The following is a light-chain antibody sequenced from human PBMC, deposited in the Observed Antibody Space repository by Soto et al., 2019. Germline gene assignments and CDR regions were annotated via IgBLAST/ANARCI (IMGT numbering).Light chain of an antibody. CDR2: XXX. CDR3: SSYAGGNSLV. V-gene: IGLV2-8*01. CDR1: SSDVGGYNY. J-gene: IGLJ2*01. Sequence: QSALTQPPSASGSPGQSVTISCTGTSSDVGGYNYVSWYQQHPGKAPKLMINXXXXXXXXXXXXXXXSKSGNTASLTVSGXXXXXXXXYYCSSYAGGNSLVFGGGTKLTVL.